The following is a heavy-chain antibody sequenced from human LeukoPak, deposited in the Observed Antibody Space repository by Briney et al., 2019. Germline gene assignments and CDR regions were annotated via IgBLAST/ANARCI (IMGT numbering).Heavy chain of an antibody. CDR2: ISSSSSYI. J-gene: IGHJ4*02. CDR1: GFTFSSYS. V-gene: IGHV3-21*01. CDR3: ASILNEDYGDYEGAFDY. D-gene: IGHD4-17*01. Sequence: GGSLRLSCAASGFTFSSYSMNWVRQAPGKGLEWVSSISSSSSYIYYADSVKGRFTISRDNAKNSLYLQMNSLRAEDTAVYYCASILNEDYGDYEGAFDYWGQGTLVTVSS.